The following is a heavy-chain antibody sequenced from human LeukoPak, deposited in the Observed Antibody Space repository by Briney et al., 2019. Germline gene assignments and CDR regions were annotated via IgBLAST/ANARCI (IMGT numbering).Heavy chain of an antibody. J-gene: IGHJ4*02. CDR3: AKKGTVVTPGLYFDY. CDR1: GFTFNNYT. V-gene: IGHV3-23*01. Sequence: GGSLRLSCAASGFTFNNYTMSWVRQAPEKGLEWVSTISIKGDRTYYVDSVKGRFTISRDNSNSTLFLQMNSLGAEDTAIYYCAKKGTVVTPGLYFDYWGQGILVTVSS. CDR2: ISIKGDRT. D-gene: IGHD4-23*01.